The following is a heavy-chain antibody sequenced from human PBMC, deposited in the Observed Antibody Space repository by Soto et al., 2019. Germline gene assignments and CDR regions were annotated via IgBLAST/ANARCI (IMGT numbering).Heavy chain of an antibody. J-gene: IGHJ2*01. CDR2: IYIDGNT. Sequence: EVQLVESGGGLVQPGGSLRLSCAASGFTVSSNYMGWVRQAPGKGLEWVSSIYIDGNTYYADSVRGRFTISTDGSKDTLYLQMNSLRVDDTAMHYCARHVASYWYFDVWGRGTLVTVSS. CDR3: ARHVASYWYFDV. CDR1: GFTVSSNY. V-gene: IGHV3-66*04.